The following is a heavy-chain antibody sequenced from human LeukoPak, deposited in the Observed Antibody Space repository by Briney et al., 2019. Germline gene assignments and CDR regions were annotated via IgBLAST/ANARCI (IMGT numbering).Heavy chain of an antibody. J-gene: IGHJ3*02. CDR1: GYSFTSYW. V-gene: IGHV5-51*01. Sequence: GESLKISCKGSGYSFTSYWIGWVRQMPGKGLEWMGIIYPGDSDTRYSPSFQGQVTISADKSISTAYLQWSSLKASDTAMYYCARRRGSSWGTRDAFDIWGQGTMVTVSS. CDR3: ARRRGSSWGTRDAFDI. D-gene: IGHD6-13*01. CDR2: IYPGDSDT.